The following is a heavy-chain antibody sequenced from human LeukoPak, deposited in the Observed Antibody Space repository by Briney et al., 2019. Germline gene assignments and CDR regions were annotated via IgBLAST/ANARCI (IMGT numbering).Heavy chain of an antibody. D-gene: IGHD7-27*01. J-gene: IGHJ4*02. CDR2: MYYTGST. Sequence: SGTLSLTCSVSGGSISSHYWSWIRQPPGKGLEWIGYMYYTGSTNYNPSLKSRVTISVDTSKKYISLKLSSVTAADTAVYYCARHDWGSSFDYWGQGTLVTVSS. CDR1: GGSISSHY. V-gene: IGHV4-59*08. CDR3: ARHDWGSSFDY.